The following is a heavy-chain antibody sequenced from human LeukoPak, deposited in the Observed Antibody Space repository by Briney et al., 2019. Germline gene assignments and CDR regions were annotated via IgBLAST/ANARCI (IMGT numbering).Heavy chain of an antibody. CDR1: GFSVSGYW. Sequence: GGSLRLSCAVSGFSVSGYWMTWVRQAPGKGLEWVSAISGSGGSTYYADSVKGRFTISRDNSKNTLYLQMNSLRAEDTAVYYCAKHGIPEVVVVAASFDYWGQGTLVTVSS. CDR3: AKHGIPEVVVVAASFDY. V-gene: IGHV3-23*01. CDR2: ISGSGGST. D-gene: IGHD2-15*01. J-gene: IGHJ4*02.